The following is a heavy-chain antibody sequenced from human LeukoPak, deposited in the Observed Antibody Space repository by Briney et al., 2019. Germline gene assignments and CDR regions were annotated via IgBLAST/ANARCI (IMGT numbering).Heavy chain of an antibody. CDR1: GYSFTSYW. Sequence: GESLKISCKGSGYSFTSYWIGWVRQMPGKGLEWMGIIYPGDSDTRYSPPFQGQVTISADKSISTAYLQWSSLKASDTAMYYCARCSVNNYVPSSKYYYYYYDMDVWGQGTTVTVSS. D-gene: IGHD4-11*01. CDR3: ARCSVNNYVPSSKYYYYYYDMDV. J-gene: IGHJ6*02. V-gene: IGHV5-51*01. CDR2: IYPGDSDT.